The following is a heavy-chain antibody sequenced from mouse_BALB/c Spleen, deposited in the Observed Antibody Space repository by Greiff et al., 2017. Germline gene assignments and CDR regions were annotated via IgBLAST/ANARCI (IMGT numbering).Heavy chain of an antibody. V-gene: IGHV5-9-4*01. CDR3: ARENLLGFAY. J-gene: IGHJ3*01. CDR2: ISSGGSYT. Sequence: EVQLVESGGGLVKPGGSLKLSCAASGFTFSSYAMSWVRQSPEKRLEWVAEISSGGSYTYYPDTVTGRFTISRDNAKNTLYLEMSSLRSEDTAMYYCARENLLGFAYWGQGTLVTVSA. D-gene: IGHD2-3*01. CDR1: GFTFSSYA.